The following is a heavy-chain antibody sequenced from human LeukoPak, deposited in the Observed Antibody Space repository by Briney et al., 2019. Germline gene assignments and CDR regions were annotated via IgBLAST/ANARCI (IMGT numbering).Heavy chain of an antibody. D-gene: IGHD6-19*01. V-gene: IGHV3-23*01. CDR1: RFTFNNYA. CDR2: ISGSGGST. Sequence: WGSLRLSCAASRFTFNNYAMNWVRQAPGKGLEWVSAISGSGGSTYYADSVKGRFTIARDNSKNTLYLQMTSLRAEDTAVYYCAKAPPRGWLGRGWDYWGQGTLVTVSS. CDR3: AKAPPRGWLGRGWDY. J-gene: IGHJ4*02.